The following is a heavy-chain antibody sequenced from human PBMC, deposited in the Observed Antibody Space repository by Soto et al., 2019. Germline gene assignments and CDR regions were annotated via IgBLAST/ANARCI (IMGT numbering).Heavy chain of an antibody. J-gene: IGHJ3*02. CDR2: IIPIFGTA. D-gene: IGHD4-4*01. CDR1: GGTFSSYA. V-gene: IGHV1-69*13. CDR3: ASYSNHEGI. Sequence: SVKVSCDASGGTFSSYAISWVRQAPGQGLEWMGGIIPIFGTANYAQKFQGRVTITADESTSTAYMELSSLRSEDTAVYYCASYSNHEGIWGQGTMVTVSS.